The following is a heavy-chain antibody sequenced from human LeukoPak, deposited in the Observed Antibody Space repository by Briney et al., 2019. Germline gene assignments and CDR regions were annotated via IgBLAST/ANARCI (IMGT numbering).Heavy chain of an antibody. Sequence: GSLRLSCAASGFTVSDNYMTWVRQAPGKGLEWVPSIYSAGATHYAESVKGRFTISRDNSKNTLYLQMNSLRAEDMAVYYCARIEWERLGRAFDIWGQGTMVTVSS. V-gene: IGHV3-53*01. D-gene: IGHD1-26*01. CDR2: IYSAGAT. CDR3: ARIEWERLGRAFDI. J-gene: IGHJ3*02. CDR1: GFTVSDNY.